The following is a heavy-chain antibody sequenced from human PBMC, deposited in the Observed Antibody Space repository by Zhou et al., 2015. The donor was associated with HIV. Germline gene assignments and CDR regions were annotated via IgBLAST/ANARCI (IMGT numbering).Heavy chain of an antibody. Sequence: QVQLVQSGAEVKKPGSSVKVSCKASGGTFSSYAISWVRQAPGQGLEWMGGIIPIIDTATYAQRFQGRVTITADESTSTAYMEVSSLRSEDTAIFYCAARSVVVTSDWYLDIWGRGTLVTVSS. J-gene: IGHJ2*01. CDR2: IIPIIDTA. CDR3: AARSVVVTSDWYLDI. D-gene: IGHD2-21*02. V-gene: IGHV1-69*12. CDR1: GGTFSSYA.